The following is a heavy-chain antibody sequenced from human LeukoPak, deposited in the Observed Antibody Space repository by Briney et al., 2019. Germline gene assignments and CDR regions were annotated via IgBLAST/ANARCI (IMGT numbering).Heavy chain of an antibody. Sequence: ASVKVSCKASGYTFTSYGISWVRQAPGQGLEWMGWISAYNGNTNYAQKLQGRVTMTTDTSTSTAYMELRSLRSDDTAVYYCARDLPPLAAAGTYYYGRDVWGQGTTVTVSS. CDR1: GYTFTSYG. CDR3: ARDLPPLAAAGTYYYGRDV. D-gene: IGHD6-13*01. J-gene: IGHJ6*02. V-gene: IGHV1-18*01. CDR2: ISAYNGNT.